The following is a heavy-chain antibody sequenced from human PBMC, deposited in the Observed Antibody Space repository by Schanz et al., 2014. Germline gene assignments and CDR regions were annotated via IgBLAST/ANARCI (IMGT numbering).Heavy chain of an antibody. Sequence: EVQLVESGGELIQPGGSLRLSCEASGFTFSRYWMTWVRQAPGKGLEWVANIKQDGSAKNYVDSVKGRFTISRDNPKNSLCLQMNSLRAEDTATYYCAKAFRTTKYYGMDVWGQGTTVTVSS. J-gene: IGHJ6*02. V-gene: IGHV3-7*03. CDR1: GFTFSRYW. D-gene: IGHD1-1*01. CDR3: AKAFRTTKYYGMDV. CDR2: IKQDGSAK.